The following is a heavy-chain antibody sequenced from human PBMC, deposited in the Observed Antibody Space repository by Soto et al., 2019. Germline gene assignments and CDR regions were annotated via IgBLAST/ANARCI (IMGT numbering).Heavy chain of an antibody. Sequence: GGSLRLSCAASGFTFSSYAMSWVRQAPGKGLEWVSAISGSGGSTYYADSVKGRFTISRDNSKNTLYLQMNSLRAEDTAVYYCAKGIYGEYYYYYGMDVWGQGTTVTVSS. V-gene: IGHV3-23*01. CDR2: ISGSGGST. CDR3: AKGIYGEYYYYYGMDV. CDR1: GFTFSSYA. D-gene: IGHD4-17*01. J-gene: IGHJ6*02.